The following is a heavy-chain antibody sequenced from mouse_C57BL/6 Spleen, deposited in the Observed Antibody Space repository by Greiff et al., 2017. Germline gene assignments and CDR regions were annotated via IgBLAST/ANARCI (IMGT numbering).Heavy chain of an antibody. CDR2: IDPSDSYT. D-gene: IGHD1-1*01. CDR3: ARSDYYGSSYGYFDV. CDR1: GYTFTSYW. V-gene: IGHV1-59*01. Sequence: QVQLQQPGAELVRPGTSVKLSCKASGYTFTSYWMHWVKQRPGQGLEWIGVIDPSDSYTNYNQKFKGKATLTVDTSSSTAYMQLSSLTSEDSAVYYCARSDYYGSSYGYFDVWGTGTTVTVSS. J-gene: IGHJ1*03.